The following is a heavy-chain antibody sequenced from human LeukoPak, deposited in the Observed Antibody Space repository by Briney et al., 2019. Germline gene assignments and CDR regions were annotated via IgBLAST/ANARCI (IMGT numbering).Heavy chain of an antibody. CDR1: GFTFSNYA. V-gene: IGHV3-23*01. CDR2: ISASGGTT. D-gene: IGHD2-15*01. CDR3: ANQRGYVGY. J-gene: IGHJ4*02. Sequence: GGSLRLSCAASGFTFSNYAMSWVRQAPGKGLEWVSSISASGGTTYYADSVKGRFTISRDNSKNTLYLQMNSLRAEDTAVYYCANQRGYVGYWGQGTLVTVSS.